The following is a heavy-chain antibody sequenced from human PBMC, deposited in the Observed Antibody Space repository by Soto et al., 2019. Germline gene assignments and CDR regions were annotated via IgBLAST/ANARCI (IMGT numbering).Heavy chain of an antibody. Sequence: QVHLVKSGAEVKKPGASVKVSCKASGYNFTSYGITWVRQAPGQGLEWMGWISAHNGNTDYAQKLQGRVIVTRDTSTSTAYMELRSLISDDTAVYYCARGRYGDYWGQGALVTVSS. CDR3: ARGRYGDY. V-gene: IGHV1-18*01. CDR2: ISAHNGNT. D-gene: IGHD1-1*01. CDR1: GYNFTSYG. J-gene: IGHJ4*02.